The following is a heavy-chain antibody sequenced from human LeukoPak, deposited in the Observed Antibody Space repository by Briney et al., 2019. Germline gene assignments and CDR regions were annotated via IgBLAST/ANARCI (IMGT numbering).Heavy chain of an antibody. CDR2: IYHSGRT. CDR1: GYSISSGYY. D-gene: IGHD6-19*01. V-gene: IGHV4-38-2*01. Sequence: SETLSLTCAVSGYSISSGYYWGWIRQPPGKGLEWIGSIYHSGRTYYNPSLKSRLTISVHTPKNQFSLKLSSLTAADTAVYYCGRLGWGSGWYAGMDVWGKGTTVTVSS. J-gene: IGHJ6*04. CDR3: GRLGWGSGWYAGMDV.